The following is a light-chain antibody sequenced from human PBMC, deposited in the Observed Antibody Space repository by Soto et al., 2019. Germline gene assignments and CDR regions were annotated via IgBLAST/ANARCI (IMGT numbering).Light chain of an antibody. V-gene: IGLV2-14*01. CDR1: SSDVGGYNY. Sequence: QSALTQPASVSGSPGQSITISCTGTSSDVGGYNYVSWYQQHPGKAPKLLIYEVNNRPSGVSHRFSGSKSGNTASLTISGLQAEDEADYYCSSYTSSITLAFGGGTQLTGL. CDR3: SSYTSSITLA. J-gene: IGLJ2*01. CDR2: EVN.